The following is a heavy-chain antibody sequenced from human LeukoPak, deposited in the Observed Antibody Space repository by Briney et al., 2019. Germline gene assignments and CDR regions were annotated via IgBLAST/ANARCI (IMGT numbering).Heavy chain of an antibody. CDR2: IIPIFGIA. D-gene: IGHD4-11*01. J-gene: IGHJ6*02. CDR3: ARVSVTTSGYYYGMDV. CDR1: GGTFSSYA. Sequence: ASVKVSCKASGGTFSSYAISWVRQAPGQGLEWMGRIIPIFGIANYAQKFQGRVTITADKSTSTAYMELSSLRSEDTAVYYCARVSVTTSGYYYGMDVWGQGTTVTVSS. V-gene: IGHV1-69*04.